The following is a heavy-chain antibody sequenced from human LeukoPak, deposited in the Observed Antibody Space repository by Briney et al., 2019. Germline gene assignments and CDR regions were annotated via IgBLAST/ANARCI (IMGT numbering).Heavy chain of an antibody. V-gene: IGHV4-59*01. D-gene: IGHD3-10*01. Sequence: SETLSLTCTVSGGSISSYYWSWIRQPPGKGLEWIGYIYYSGSTNYNPSLKSRVTISVDTSKNQFSLKLSSVTAADTAVYYCARDAGGSGRHYYYGMDVWGQGTTVTVSS. J-gene: IGHJ6*02. CDR1: GGSISSYY. CDR2: IYYSGST. CDR3: ARDAGGSGRHYYYGMDV.